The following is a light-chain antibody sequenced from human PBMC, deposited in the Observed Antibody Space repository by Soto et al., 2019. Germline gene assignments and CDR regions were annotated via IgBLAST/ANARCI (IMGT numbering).Light chain of an antibody. CDR1: QDISNF. CDR3: QVVNTYLGWIT. CDR2: AAS. Sequence: IQLTQSPSSLSASVGDRVIITCRASQDISNFLAWYQQKPGKAPQLLIYAASTLQTGVPSRFSGSGSGTDFTLTISSLPPEDFATYYCQVVNTYLGWITFGPGTKVDV. J-gene: IGKJ3*01. V-gene: IGKV1-9*01.